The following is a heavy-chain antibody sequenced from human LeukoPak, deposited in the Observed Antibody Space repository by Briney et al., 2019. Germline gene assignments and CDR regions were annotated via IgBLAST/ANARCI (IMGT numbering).Heavy chain of an antibody. D-gene: IGHD1-26*01. V-gene: IGHV5-51*01. CDR1: GYRFTSYW. CDR2: IYPGDSDT. CDR3: ARFFGATSYFFDH. J-gene: IGHJ4*02. Sequence: PGGSLRLSCKGSGYRFTSYWIGWVRQTPGKGLEWMGIIYPGDSDTRYSPSFQGQVTISADKSINTAYLQWSSLKASDIAMYYCARFFGATSYFFDHWGQGTLVTVSS.